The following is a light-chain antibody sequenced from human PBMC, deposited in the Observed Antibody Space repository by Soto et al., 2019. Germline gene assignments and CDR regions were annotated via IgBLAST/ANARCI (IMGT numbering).Light chain of an antibody. CDR3: QQYGSLSWT. Sequence: DIVLTQSPGTLSLSPGERATLSCRASQSVSSNYLAWYQQKPGQAPRLLIHGASTRATGVPDRFSGSGSETDFTLTISRLEPEDFAVYHCQQYGSLSWTFGQGTKVEIK. CDR2: GAS. J-gene: IGKJ1*01. V-gene: IGKV3-20*01. CDR1: QSVSSNY.